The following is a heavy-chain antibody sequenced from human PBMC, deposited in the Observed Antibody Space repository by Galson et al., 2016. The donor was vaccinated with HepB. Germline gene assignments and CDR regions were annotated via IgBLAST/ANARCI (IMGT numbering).Heavy chain of an antibody. CDR2: VYASGGT. CDR1: GQSISVDYY. Sequence: SETLSLTCVVSGQSISVDYYWGWARQTPRKGLEWIAVVYASGGTHYNPSLRSRVKISRDTSKNQFFLNLSFVSAADTAVYYCARVRGPDITHQVGPFYFDLWGQGALVTVSS. J-gene: IGHJ4*02. V-gene: IGHV4-38-2*01. D-gene: IGHD1-26*01. CDR3: ARVRGPDITHQVGPFYFDL.